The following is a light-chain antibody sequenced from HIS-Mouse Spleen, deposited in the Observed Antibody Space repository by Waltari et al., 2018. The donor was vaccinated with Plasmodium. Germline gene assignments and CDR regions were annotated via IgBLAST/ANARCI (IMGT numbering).Light chain of an antibody. CDR2: EVS. V-gene: IGLV2-14*01. Sequence: QSALTQPASVSGSPGQSITISCTRTSSDVGGYHYVSWYQQHPGKAPKLMIYEVSNRPSGVSNRFSGSKSGNTASLTISGLQAEDEADYYCSSYTSSSTLLYVFGTGTKVTVL. CDR1: SSDVGGYHY. J-gene: IGLJ1*01. CDR3: SSYTSSSTLLYV.